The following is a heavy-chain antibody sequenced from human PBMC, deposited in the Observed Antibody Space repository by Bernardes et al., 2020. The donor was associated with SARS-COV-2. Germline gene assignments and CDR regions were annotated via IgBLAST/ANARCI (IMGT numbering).Heavy chain of an antibody. Sequence: SETLSLTCAVYGGSFSGYYWSWIRQPPGKGLEWIGEINHSGSTNYNPSLKSRVTISVDTSKNQFSLKLSSVTAADTAVYYCARGVLLWFRGFPSLNDIWGQGTMVTVSS. J-gene: IGHJ3*02. V-gene: IGHV4-34*01. D-gene: IGHD3-10*01. CDR1: GGSFSGYY. CDR2: INHSGST. CDR3: ARGVLLWFRGFPSLNDI.